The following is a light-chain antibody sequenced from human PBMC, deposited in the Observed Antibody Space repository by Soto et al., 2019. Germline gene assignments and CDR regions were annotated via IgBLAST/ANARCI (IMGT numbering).Light chain of an antibody. V-gene: IGKV3-11*01. J-gene: IGKJ3*01. CDR1: QSVSNS. Sequence: EIVLTQSPATLSLSPGERATLSCRASQSVSNSLVWYQQKPGQAPRLLIYGASNRATGIPARFSGSGSGTEFTLTISSLEPEDFAVYYCQQRSNWQFTFGPGTKVDIE. CDR2: GAS. CDR3: QQRSNWQFT.